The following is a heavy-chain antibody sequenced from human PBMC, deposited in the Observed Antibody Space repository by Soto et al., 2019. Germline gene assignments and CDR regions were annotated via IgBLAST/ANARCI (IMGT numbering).Heavy chain of an antibody. V-gene: IGHV1-69*01. Sequence: QVQLVQSGAEVKKPGSSVKVSCKASGGTFSSYAISWVRQAPGQGIEWMGGIIPIFGTENYSQKFQGRVTSTAAESTSPAYMELSSRRSEDTAVYYCVRAALYCVGDCYVQGYYYYCIDAWGQGTTVTVSS. J-gene: IGHJ6*02. D-gene: IGHD2-21*02. CDR3: VRAALYCVGDCYVQGYYYYCIDA. CDR1: GGTFSSYA. CDR2: IIPIFGTE.